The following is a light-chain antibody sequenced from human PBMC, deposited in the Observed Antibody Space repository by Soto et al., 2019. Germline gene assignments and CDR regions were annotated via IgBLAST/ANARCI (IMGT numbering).Light chain of an antibody. J-gene: IGKJ2*01. CDR1: QTIDNT. CDR2: DAS. Sequence: EIALTQSPGTLSLSPGERATLSCRASQTIDNTLAWYQRKPGQAPRLLIYDASTRATGVPARFSGSGSGTDFTLTISSLQSEDFAVYYCQHYDYWPYTFGQGTKVDIK. CDR3: QHYDYWPYT. V-gene: IGKV3-15*01.